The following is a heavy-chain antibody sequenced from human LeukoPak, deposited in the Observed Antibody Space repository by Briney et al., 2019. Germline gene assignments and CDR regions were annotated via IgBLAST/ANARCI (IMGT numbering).Heavy chain of an antibody. CDR2: FDPEDGET. CDR3: ARGVDWGSPRGNY. Sequence: GASVKVSCKVSGYTLTELSMHWVRQAPGKGLEWMGGFDPEDGETIYAQKFQGRVTMTRNTSISTAYMELSSLRSEDTAVYYCARGVDWGSPRGNYWGQGTLATVSS. V-gene: IGHV1-24*01. D-gene: IGHD3-9*01. J-gene: IGHJ4*02. CDR1: GYTLTELS.